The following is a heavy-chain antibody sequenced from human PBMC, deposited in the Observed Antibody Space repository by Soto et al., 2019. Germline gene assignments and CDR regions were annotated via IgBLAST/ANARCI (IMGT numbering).Heavy chain of an antibody. CDR2: FDPENGET. V-gene: IGHV1-24*01. Sequence: GASVKVSCKVSGYTLTELSMHWVRQAPGKGLEWMGGFDPENGETIYAQKFQGRVTMTEDTSTDTAYMELSSLRSEDTAVYYCATVPYDILTGYYYFDYWGQGTLVTVSS. CDR1: GYTLTELS. CDR3: ATVPYDILTGYYYFDY. J-gene: IGHJ4*02. D-gene: IGHD3-9*01.